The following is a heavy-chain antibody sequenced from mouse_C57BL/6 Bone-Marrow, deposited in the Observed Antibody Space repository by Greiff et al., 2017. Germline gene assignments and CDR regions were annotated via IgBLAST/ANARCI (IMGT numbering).Heavy chain of an antibody. D-gene: IGHD2-13*01. Sequence: EVKLMESRPGLVKPSQSLSPTCSVTGYSITSGYYWNWLRQFPGNKLEWMGYLSYDGSNNYNPSLKNRISITRDTSKNQFCLKLNSVTTEDTATYYCARDLLWCVDYWGQRTTLTVSS. J-gene: IGHJ2*01. CDR1: GYSITSGYY. CDR2: LSYDGSN. V-gene: IGHV3-6*01. CDR3: ARDLLWCVDY.